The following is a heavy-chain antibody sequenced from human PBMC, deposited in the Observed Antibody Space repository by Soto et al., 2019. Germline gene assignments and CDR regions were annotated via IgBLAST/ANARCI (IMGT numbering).Heavy chain of an antibody. CDR3: VREDDGGDRDYYGLDV. J-gene: IGHJ6*02. Sequence: SETLSLTCTVSGGSVSSGSYYWSWIRQPPGKGLEWIGYIYYSGSTNYNPSLKSRVTISVDTSKNQFSLKLSSVTAADTAVYFCVREDDGGDRDYYGLDVWGQGTTVTVSS. V-gene: IGHV4-61*01. CDR2: IYYSGST. D-gene: IGHD2-21*02. CDR1: GGSVSSGSYY.